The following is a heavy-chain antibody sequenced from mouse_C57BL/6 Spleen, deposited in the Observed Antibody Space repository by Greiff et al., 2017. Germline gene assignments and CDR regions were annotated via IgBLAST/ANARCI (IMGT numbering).Heavy chain of an antibody. CDR2: INPYNGDT. D-gene: IGHD1-1*01. CDR3: ARAIYYGSLYYFDG. J-gene: IGHJ2*01. V-gene: IGHV1-20*01. CDR1: GYSFTGYF. Sequence: EVQLQQSGPELVKPGDSVKISCKASGYSFTGYFMNWVMQSHGKSLEWIGRINPYNGDTFYNQKFQGKATLTVDKSSSTAHMELRSLTSEDSAVYYCARAIYYGSLYYFDGWGQGTTLTVSS.